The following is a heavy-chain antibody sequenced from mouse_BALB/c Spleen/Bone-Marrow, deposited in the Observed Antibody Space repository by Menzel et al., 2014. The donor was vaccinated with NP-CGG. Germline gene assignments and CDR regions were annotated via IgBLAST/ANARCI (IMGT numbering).Heavy chain of an antibody. D-gene: IGHD2-4*01. CDR3: ARDDDCEGFAY. CDR2: ISNLAYSI. Sequence: EVTLVESGGGLVQPGGSRKLSCAASGFTFSDYGMAWVRQAPGKGPEWVAFISNLAYSIYYADTVTGRFTISRENAKNALCLEMSSVRSEDAAMCYCARDDDCEGFAYWGQGTLVTVSA. V-gene: IGHV5-15*02. J-gene: IGHJ3*01. CDR1: GFTFSDYG.